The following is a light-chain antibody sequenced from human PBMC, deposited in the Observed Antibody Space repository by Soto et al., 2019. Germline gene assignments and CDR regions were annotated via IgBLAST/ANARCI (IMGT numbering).Light chain of an antibody. V-gene: IGKV1-5*03. J-gene: IGKJ1*01. Sequence: DIQMTQSPSTLSASVGDRVTITCRASQSISSWLAWYQHKPGKAPKLLIYKASTLEGGVPSRFSGSGSGTEFTLTISSLQPDDFAPYYCQQYNSYSRTFGQGTKVEIK. CDR2: KAS. CDR1: QSISSW. CDR3: QQYNSYSRT.